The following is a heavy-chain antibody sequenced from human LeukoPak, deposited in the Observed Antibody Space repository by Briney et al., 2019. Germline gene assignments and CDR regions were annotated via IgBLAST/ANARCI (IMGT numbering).Heavy chain of an antibody. Sequence: SETLSLTCAVSDVSIFRSNWWSWVRQPPGKGLEWIGQISPSGSTNYSPSLKSRVTISVDKSKTQFSLKLTSVTAADTAVYYCARGLNYYGSGSYYYYYYYMDVWGKGTTVTISS. D-gene: IGHD3-10*01. CDR1: DVSIFRSNW. CDR3: ARGLNYYGSGSYYYYYYYMDV. J-gene: IGHJ6*03. CDR2: ISPSGST. V-gene: IGHV4-4*02.